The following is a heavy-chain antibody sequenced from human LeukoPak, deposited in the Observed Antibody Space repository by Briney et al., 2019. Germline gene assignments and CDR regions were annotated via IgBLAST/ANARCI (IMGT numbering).Heavy chain of an antibody. CDR2: ISGSGGST. V-gene: IGHV3-23*01. J-gene: IGHJ4*02. Sequence: PGGTLRLSCAASGFTFSSYAMSWVRQAPGKGLEWFSAISGSGGSTYYADSVKGRFTISRDNSKSTLYLQMNSLRAEDTAVYYYAKAPFLYDILPGYVPLYYFDYWGQGTLVTVSS. CDR1: GFTFSSYA. D-gene: IGHD3-9*01. CDR3: AKAPFLYDILPGYVPLYYFDY.